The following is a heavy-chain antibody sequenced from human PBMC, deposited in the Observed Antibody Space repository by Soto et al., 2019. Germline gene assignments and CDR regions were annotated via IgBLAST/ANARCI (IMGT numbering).Heavy chain of an antibody. D-gene: IGHD6-19*01. CDR3: AKGVPGIAVAGTGYFQH. CDR1: GFTFSSYA. J-gene: IGHJ1*01. V-gene: IGHV3-23*01. CDR2: ISGSGDST. Sequence: EVQLLESEGGLVQPGGSLRLSCAASGFTFSSYAMSWVRQAPGNGLEWVSGISGSGDSTYFADSVKGRFTISRDNSKNTLYLQMNSLRAEDTAVYYCAKGVPGIAVAGTGYFQHWGQGTLVTVSS.